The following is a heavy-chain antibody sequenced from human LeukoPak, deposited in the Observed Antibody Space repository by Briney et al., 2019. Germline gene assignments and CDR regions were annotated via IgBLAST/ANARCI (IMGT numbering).Heavy chain of an antibody. CDR3: ARQYYDFWSGYFEPYYYYGMDV. Sequence: GASVKVSCKASGYTFTSYGISWVRQAPGQGLEWMGWISAYNGNTNYAQKLQGRVTMTTDTSTSTAYMELRSLRSDDTAVYYCARQYYDFWSGYFEPYYYYGMDVWGQGTTVTVSS. CDR2: ISAYNGNT. D-gene: IGHD3-3*01. CDR1: GYTFTSYG. V-gene: IGHV1-18*01. J-gene: IGHJ6*02.